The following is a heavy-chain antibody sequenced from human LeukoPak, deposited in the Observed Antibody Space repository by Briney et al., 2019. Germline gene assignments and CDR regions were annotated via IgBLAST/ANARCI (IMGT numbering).Heavy chain of an antibody. Sequence: ASVKVSCKASGYTFTSYGISWVRQAPGQGLEWMGWISAYNGNTNYAQKLQGRVTMTRNTSISTAYMELSSLRSEDTAVYYCARTDSSGPLSVYYYYGMDVWGQGTTVTVSS. CDR1: GYTFTSYG. CDR2: ISAYNGNT. D-gene: IGHD3-22*01. CDR3: ARTDSSGPLSVYYYYGMDV. V-gene: IGHV1-18*01. J-gene: IGHJ6*02.